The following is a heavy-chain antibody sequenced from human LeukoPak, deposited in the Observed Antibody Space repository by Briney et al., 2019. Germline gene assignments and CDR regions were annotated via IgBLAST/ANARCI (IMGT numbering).Heavy chain of an antibody. J-gene: IGHJ4*02. D-gene: IGHD4-17*01. Sequence: GGSLRLSCTASGFTFSDHYMSCFRLSPGKGLEWLSYITSSGSITDYADSVKGRFTISRDNAKNTMFLQMNSLRPEDTAVYYCARDPDYGDPEWGQGTLVTVSS. CDR3: ARDPDYGDPE. CDR1: GFTFSDHY. CDR2: ITSSGSIT. V-gene: IGHV3-11*01.